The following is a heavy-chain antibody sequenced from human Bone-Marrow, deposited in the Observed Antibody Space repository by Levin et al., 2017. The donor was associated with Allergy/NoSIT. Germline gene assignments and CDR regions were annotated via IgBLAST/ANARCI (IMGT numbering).Heavy chain of an antibody. Sequence: ASVKVSCRAFGYTFTDYYIHWVRQAPGQGLEWMGWINPDGGDTKYAQTFYGRLTMTRSLALHTVDMQLRSLTSDDTAIYYCATDRQIGSLPDGRGFDPWSQGTLVIVSS. CDR1: GYTFTDYY. J-gene: IGHJ5*02. CDR2: INPDGGDT. D-gene: IGHD2-2*01. V-gene: IGHV1-2*02. CDR3: ATDRQIGSLPDGRGFDP.